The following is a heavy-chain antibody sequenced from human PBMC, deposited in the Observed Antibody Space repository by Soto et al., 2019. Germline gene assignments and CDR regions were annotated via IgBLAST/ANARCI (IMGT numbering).Heavy chain of an antibody. Sequence: QVQLVESGGGVVQPGRSLRLSCAASGFTFNNYAMHWVRQAPGKGLEWVAVISYDGNNQYYADSVKGRFAISRDNSKNTLYLQMNSLRDEDTAVYYCARDRVYYYDSSGYYNFESWGQGSLVTVSS. CDR1: GFTFNNYA. V-gene: IGHV3-30*09. CDR2: ISYDGNNQ. J-gene: IGHJ4*02. D-gene: IGHD3-22*01. CDR3: ARDRVYYYDSSGYYNFES.